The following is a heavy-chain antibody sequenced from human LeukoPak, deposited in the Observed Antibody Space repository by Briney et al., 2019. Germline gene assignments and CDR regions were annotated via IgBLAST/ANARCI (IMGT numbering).Heavy chain of an antibody. CDR1: GYGYNNYA. Sequence: KVSCRAPGYGYNNYAITWVRQAPGQGLEWMAIIYPGDSDTRYSPSFQGQVTISADKSISTAYLQWSSLKASDTAMYYCARTMNDFWSGNFDYWGQGTLVTVSS. D-gene: IGHD3-3*01. CDR2: IYPGDSDT. V-gene: IGHV5-51*01. J-gene: IGHJ4*02. CDR3: ARTMNDFWSGNFDY.